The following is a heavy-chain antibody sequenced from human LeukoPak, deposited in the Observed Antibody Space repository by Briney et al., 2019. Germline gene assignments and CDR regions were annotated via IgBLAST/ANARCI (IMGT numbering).Heavy chain of an antibody. V-gene: IGHV1-18*01. CDR3: ARGGDIVVVPAATELPIDY. D-gene: IGHD2-2*01. Sequence: ASVTVSCKASGYTFTSYGISWVRQAPGQGREGMGWISAYNGNTNYAQKLQGRVTMTTDTSTSTAYMELRSLRSDDTAVYYCARGGDIVVVPAATELPIDYWGQGTLVTVSS. CDR1: GYTFTSYG. CDR2: ISAYNGNT. J-gene: IGHJ4*02.